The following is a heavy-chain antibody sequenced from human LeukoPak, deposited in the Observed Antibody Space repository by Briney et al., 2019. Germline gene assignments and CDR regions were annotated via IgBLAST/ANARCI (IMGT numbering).Heavy chain of an antibody. J-gene: IGHJ4*02. CDR3: AGGSGSYYYARYYFDY. CDR2: IYYSGST. Sequence: PSETLSLTCTVSGGSISSSSYYWRWIRQPPGKGLEWIGSIYYSGSTYYIPSLKSRVTISVDTSKNQFSLKLSSVTAADTAVYYCAGGSGSYYYARYYFDYWGQGTLVTVSS. V-gene: IGHV4-39*01. CDR1: GGSISSSSYY. D-gene: IGHD3-10*01.